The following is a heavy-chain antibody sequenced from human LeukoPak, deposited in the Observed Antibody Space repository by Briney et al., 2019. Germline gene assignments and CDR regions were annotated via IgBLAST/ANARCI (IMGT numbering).Heavy chain of an antibody. Sequence: GGSLRLSCAASGFSFSSYDMHWVRQVRGKGLEWVSAIGTAGDTFYPGSVKGRFTISRENVKDSVYLQMNSLRAEDAAVYYCARGGGYRSDLRGLRFYGLDVWGQGTTVTVSS. CDR3: ARGGGYRSDLRGLRFYGLDV. CDR2: IGTAGDT. D-gene: IGHD5-24*01. V-gene: IGHV3-13*01. J-gene: IGHJ6*02. CDR1: GFSFSSYD.